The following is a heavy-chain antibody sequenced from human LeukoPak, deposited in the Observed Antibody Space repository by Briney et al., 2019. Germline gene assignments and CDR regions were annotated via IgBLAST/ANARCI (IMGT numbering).Heavy chain of an antibody. CDR1: GFTVSSNY. V-gene: IGHV3-53*01. CDR3: ARFEGGYSYGPDY. D-gene: IGHD5-18*01. Sequence: GGSLRLSCAASGFTVSSNYMSWVRQAPGKGLEWVSVIYSGGSTYYADSVKGRFTISRDNAKNSLYLQMNSLRAEDTAVYYCARFEGGYSYGPDYWGQGTLVTVSS. J-gene: IGHJ4*02. CDR2: IYSGGST.